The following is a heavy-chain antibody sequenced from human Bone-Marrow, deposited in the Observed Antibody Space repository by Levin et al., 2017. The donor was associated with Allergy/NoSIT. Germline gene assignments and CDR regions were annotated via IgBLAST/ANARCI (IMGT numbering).Heavy chain of an antibody. Sequence: QAGGSLRLSCTASGFTLSNYWMHWVRQVPGKGLVWVSRITNDGSYTNSADSVKGRFTISRENAKNTLSLQMNSLRVEDTAVYYCTRERCSNGVCYGMDVWGQGTTVIVSS. CDR2: ITNDGSYT. J-gene: IGHJ6*02. V-gene: IGHV3-74*01. CDR3: TRERCSNGVCYGMDV. CDR1: GFTLSNYW. D-gene: IGHD2-8*01.